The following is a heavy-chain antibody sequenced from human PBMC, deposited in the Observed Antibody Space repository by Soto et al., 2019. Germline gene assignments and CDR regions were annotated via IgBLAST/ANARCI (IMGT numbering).Heavy chain of an antibody. D-gene: IGHD6-13*01. J-gene: IGHJ5*02. V-gene: IGHV1-18*01. CDR1: GYTFTSYG. CDR2: ISAYNGNT. Sequence: ASVKVSCKASGYTFTSYGISWVRQAPGQGLEWMGWISAYNGNTNYAQKLQGRVTMTTDTSTSTAYMELRSLRSDDTAVYYCAREEGYSSSWYGYWFDPWGQGTLVTVSS. CDR3: AREEGYSSSWYGYWFDP.